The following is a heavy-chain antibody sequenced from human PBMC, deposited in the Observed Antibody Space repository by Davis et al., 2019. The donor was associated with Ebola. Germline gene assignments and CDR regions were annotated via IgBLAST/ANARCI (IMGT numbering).Heavy chain of an antibody. CDR1: EFTFSKYE. Sequence: PGGSLRLSCVASEFTFSKYEMNWVRQAPGKGLEWLSYISSGGSTMYYADSVEGRFTISSDNAKNSLYLQMNSLRAEDTAVYYCATEGGNCGGDCSFYGMDVWGQGTTVTVSS. CDR2: ISSGGSTM. CDR3: ATEGGNCGGDCSFYGMDV. V-gene: IGHV3-48*03. J-gene: IGHJ6*02. D-gene: IGHD2-21*01.